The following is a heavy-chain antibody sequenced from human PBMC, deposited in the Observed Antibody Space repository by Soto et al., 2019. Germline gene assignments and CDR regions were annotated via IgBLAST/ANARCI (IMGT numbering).Heavy chain of an antibody. Sequence: PGGSLRLSCVASRLTFSNYGMHWVRQAPGKGLEWVAVISYESISTVYRDSVRGRFTISTDNSRNTLYLHMNSLTPEDTPVYYCAREAGCSGTNCNFYFDYWGLGTLVTVSA. J-gene: IGHJ4*01. D-gene: IGHD2-15*01. CDR3: AREAGCSGTNCNFYFDY. CDR1: RLTFSNYG. CDR2: ISYESIST. V-gene: IGHV3-30*03.